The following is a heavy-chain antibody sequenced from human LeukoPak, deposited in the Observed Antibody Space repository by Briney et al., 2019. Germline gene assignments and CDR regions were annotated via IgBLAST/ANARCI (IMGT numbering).Heavy chain of an antibody. CDR3: ASAGAWSGSFDY. CDR1: GYTFTSYD. D-gene: IGHD3-3*01. Sequence: ASVKVSCKASGYTFTSYDTNWVRQATGQGREWMGWMNPNSGNTGYAQKFQGRVTMTGNTSISTAYMELSSLRSEAAAVYYCASAGAWSGSFDYWGQGNLGTVSS. CDR2: MNPNSGNT. V-gene: IGHV1-8*01. J-gene: IGHJ4*02.